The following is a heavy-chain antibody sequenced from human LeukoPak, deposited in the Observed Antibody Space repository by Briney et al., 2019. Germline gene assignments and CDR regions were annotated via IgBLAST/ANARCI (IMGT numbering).Heavy chain of an antibody. V-gene: IGHV3-53*01. D-gene: IGHD2/OR15-2a*01. Sequence: GGSLRLSCAASGFTFTKNYMSWVRQAPGKGLEWVSVIWSVGNTYYVDSVKGRFVMSRDNSKSTLYLQMNNLRVEDTAVYYCAVVSNYYYYHGMDVWGQGTTVTASS. CDR2: IWSVGNT. CDR1: GFTFTKNY. J-gene: IGHJ6*01. CDR3: AVVSNYYYYHGMDV.